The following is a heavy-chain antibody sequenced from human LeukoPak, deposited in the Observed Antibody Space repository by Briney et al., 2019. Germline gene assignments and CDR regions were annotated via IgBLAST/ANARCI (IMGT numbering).Heavy chain of an antibody. CDR3: AREAYYYDSSGPPGFDY. Sequence: SETLSLTCTVSGCSISSGYYWGWIRQPPGKGLEWIGSIYHSGSTYYNPSLKSRVTISVDTSKNQFSLKLSSVTAADTAVYYCAREAYYYDSSGPPGFDYWGQGTLVTVSS. V-gene: IGHV4-38-2*02. CDR2: IYHSGST. J-gene: IGHJ4*02. CDR1: GCSISSGYY. D-gene: IGHD3-22*01.